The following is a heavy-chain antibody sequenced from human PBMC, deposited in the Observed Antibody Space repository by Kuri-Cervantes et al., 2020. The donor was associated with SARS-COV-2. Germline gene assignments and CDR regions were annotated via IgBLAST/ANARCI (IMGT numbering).Heavy chain of an antibody. V-gene: IGHV3-20*04. CDR3: AREGSSSYDAFDI. D-gene: IGHD6-6*01. CDR1: GFTFDDYD. CDR2: INWNGGST. J-gene: IGHJ3*02. Sequence: GESLKISCAASGFTFDDYDMNWVRQAPDKGLEWVSGINWNGGSTNYADSVKGRFTISRDNAKNSLYLQMNSLRAEDTAVYYCAREGSSSYDAFDIWGQGTMVTVSS.